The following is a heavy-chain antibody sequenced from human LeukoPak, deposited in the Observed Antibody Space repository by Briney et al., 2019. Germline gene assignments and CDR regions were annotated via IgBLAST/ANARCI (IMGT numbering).Heavy chain of an antibody. D-gene: IGHD2-15*01. V-gene: IGHV1-2*02. Sequence: ASVKVSCKASGGTFSSYAISWVRQAPGQGLEWLGWLNPHSGGTNYAQKFQGRVTLTSDTSTSTAYIELSLLTSDDTAIYYCARGLRIINGLAVWGQGTTVIVSS. CDR3: ARGLRIINGLAV. CDR1: GGTFSSYA. CDR2: LNPHSGGT. J-gene: IGHJ6*02.